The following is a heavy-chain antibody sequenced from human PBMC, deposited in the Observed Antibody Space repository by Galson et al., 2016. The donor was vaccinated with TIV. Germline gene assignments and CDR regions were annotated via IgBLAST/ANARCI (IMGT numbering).Heavy chain of an antibody. D-gene: IGHD6-19*01. V-gene: IGHV3-74*01. CDR2: IIGDETEI. Sequence: SLRLSCAGSGFTFTNYWMHWVRQAPGKGLMWVSRIIGDETEIDYADSVKGRFTIFRDNAKNSLFLQMNSLRVEDTGVYYCVRAGSGWYELDYWGQGTLVTVSS. J-gene: IGHJ4*02. CDR1: GFTFTNYW. CDR3: VRAGSGWYELDY.